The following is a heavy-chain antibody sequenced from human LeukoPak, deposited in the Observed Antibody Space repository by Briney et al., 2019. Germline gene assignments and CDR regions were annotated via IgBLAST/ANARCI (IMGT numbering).Heavy chain of an antibody. CDR3: ARASSGWYGGFDY. CDR1: GFTFSSYW. V-gene: IGHV3-48*01. Sequence: GGSLRLSCAASGFTFSSYWMSWVRQAPGKGLEWVSYISSSSSTIYYADSVKGRFTISRDNAKNSLYLQMNSLRAEDTAVYYCARASSGWYGGFDYWGQGTLVTVS. J-gene: IGHJ4*02. D-gene: IGHD6-19*01. CDR2: ISSSSSTI.